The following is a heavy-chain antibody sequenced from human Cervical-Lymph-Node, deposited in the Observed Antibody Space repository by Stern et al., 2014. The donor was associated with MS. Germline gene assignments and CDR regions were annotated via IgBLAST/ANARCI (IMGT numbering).Heavy chain of an antibody. D-gene: IGHD2-2*01. CDR2: ISGSSGNT. CDR1: GYTFPTYG. J-gene: IGHJ4*02. Sequence: QLVQSGAEVKKPGASVKVSCKASGYTFPTYGFNWVRQAPGQGLAWVGWISGSSGNTNYAPKVQGRVSMTTNTSTLTGYMELRNLRSDDTAVYYCVYTSSLGGVLFDYWGQGSLVTVSS. V-gene: IGHV1-18*01. CDR3: VYTSSLGGVLFDY.